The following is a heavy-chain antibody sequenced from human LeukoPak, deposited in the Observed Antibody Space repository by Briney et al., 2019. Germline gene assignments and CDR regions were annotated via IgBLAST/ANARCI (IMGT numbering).Heavy chain of an antibody. V-gene: IGHV5-51*01. Sequence: RGESLKISCKGSGYSFTSYWIGWVRQMPGKGLEWTGIIYPGDSDTRYSPSFQGQVTISADKSISTAYLQWSSLKASDTAMYYCARPSGYSSGWDPYWYFDLWGRGTLVTVSS. CDR3: ARPSGYSSGWDPYWYFDL. CDR1: GYSFTSYW. CDR2: IYPGDSDT. J-gene: IGHJ2*01. D-gene: IGHD6-19*01.